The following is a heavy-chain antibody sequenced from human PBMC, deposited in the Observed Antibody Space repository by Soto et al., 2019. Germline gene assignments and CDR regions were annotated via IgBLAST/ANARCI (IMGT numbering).Heavy chain of an antibody. CDR1: GFTFSSYA. CDR2: ISYDGSNK. CDR3: ARGGSGYVWFNEF. V-gene: IGHV3-30-3*01. Sequence: GGSLRLSCAASGFTFSSYAMHWVRQAPGKGLEWVAVISYDGSNKYYADSVKGRFTISRDNSKNTLYLQMNSLRAEDTAVYYCARGGSGYVWFNEFWGQGSLVTVSS. D-gene: IGHD3-22*01. J-gene: IGHJ4*02.